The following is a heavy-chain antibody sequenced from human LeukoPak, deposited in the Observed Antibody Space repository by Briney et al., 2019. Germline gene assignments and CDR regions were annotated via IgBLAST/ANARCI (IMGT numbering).Heavy chain of an antibody. CDR2: IIPIFGTA. J-gene: IGHJ6*02. CDR1: GGTFSSYA. D-gene: IGHD3-16*01. Sequence: SVKASCKASGGTFSSYAISWVRQAPGQGLEWMGGIIPIFGTANYAQKFQGRVTITADESTSTAYMELSSLRSEDTAVYYCARGEAPGTVFGGMAVWGQGTAVTVSS. V-gene: IGHV1-69*13. CDR3: ARGEAPGTVFGGMAV.